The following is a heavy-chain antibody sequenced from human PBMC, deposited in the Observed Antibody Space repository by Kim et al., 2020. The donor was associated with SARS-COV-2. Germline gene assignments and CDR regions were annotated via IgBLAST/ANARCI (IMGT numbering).Heavy chain of an antibody. J-gene: IGHJ4*02. Sequence: TYYADSVKGRFTISRDNSKNTLYLQMNSLRAEDTAVYYCAKIGGYYYFDYWGQGTLVTVSS. D-gene: IGHD3-22*01. CDR3: AKIGGYYYFDY. CDR2: T. V-gene: IGHV3-23*01.